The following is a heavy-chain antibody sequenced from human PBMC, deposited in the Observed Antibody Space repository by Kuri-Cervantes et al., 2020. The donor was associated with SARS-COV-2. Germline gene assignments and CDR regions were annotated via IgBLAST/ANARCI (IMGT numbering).Heavy chain of an antibody. CDR1: GYSISSGYY. Sequence: SETLSLTCAVSGYSISSGYYWGWIRQPPGKGLEWIGSIYYSGSTYYNPSLKSRVTISVDTSKNQFSLKLSSVTAADTAVYYCARGKSGPAAIPFQHWGQGTLVTVSS. V-gene: IGHV4-38-2*01. CDR2: IYYSGST. J-gene: IGHJ1*01. CDR3: ARGKSGPAAIPFQH. D-gene: IGHD2-2*01.